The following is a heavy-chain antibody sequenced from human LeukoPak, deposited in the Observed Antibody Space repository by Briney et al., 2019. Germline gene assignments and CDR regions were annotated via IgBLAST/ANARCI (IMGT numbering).Heavy chain of an antibody. CDR1: GFTFGDYA. CDR3: TRERYGGLWYFDL. CDR2: IRSKAYGGTT. Sequence: GGSLRLSCTASGFTFGDYAMRWVRQAPGKGLEWVDFIRSKAYGGTTEYAASVKGRFTISRDDSKSIAYLQMNSLKTEDTAVYYCTRERYGGLWYFDLCGRGTLVTVSS. J-gene: IGHJ2*01. D-gene: IGHD4-23*01. V-gene: IGHV3-49*04.